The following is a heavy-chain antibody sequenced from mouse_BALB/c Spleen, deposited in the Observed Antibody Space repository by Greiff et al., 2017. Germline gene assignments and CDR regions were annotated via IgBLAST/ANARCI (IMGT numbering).Heavy chain of an antibody. V-gene: IGHV5-17*02. D-gene: IGHD2-10*02. CDR3: ARWGYGNYHYYSMDY. CDR2: ISSGSSTI. CDR1: GFTFSSFG. Sequence: VQPGGSRKLSCAASGFTFSSFGMHWVRQAPEKGLEWVAYISSGSSTIYYADTVKGRFTISRDNPKNTLFLQMTSLRSEDTAMYYCARWGYGNYHYYSMDYWGQGTSVTVSS. J-gene: IGHJ4*01.